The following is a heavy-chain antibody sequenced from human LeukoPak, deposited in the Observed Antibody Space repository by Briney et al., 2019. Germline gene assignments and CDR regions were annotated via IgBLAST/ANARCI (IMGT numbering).Heavy chain of an antibody. J-gene: IGHJ4*02. CDR3: ARSGFGELLFDY. CDR1: GFTFSSYW. D-gene: IGHD3-10*01. CDR2: IKQDGSEK. V-gene: IGHV3-7*01. Sequence: GGSLRLSCAASGFTFSSYWMTWVRQAPGKGLEWVANIKQDGSEKYYVDSVKGRFTISRDNAKNSLYLRMNSLRAEDTAVYYCARSGFGELLFDYWGQGTLVTVSS.